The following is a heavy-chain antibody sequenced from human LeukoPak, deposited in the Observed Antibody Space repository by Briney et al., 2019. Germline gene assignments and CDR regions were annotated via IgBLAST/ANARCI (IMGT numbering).Heavy chain of an antibody. J-gene: IGHJ4*02. CDR2: INHSGST. V-gene: IGHV4-34*01. CDR1: GGSFSGYY. D-gene: IGHD3-10*01. CDR3: ARGRYYYGSGSYSDY. Sequence: SETLSFTCAVYGGSFSGYYWSWIRQPPGKGLEWIGEINHSGSTNYNPSLKSRVTISVDTSKNQFSLKLSSVTAADTAVYYCARGRYYYGSGSYSDYWGQGTLVTVSS.